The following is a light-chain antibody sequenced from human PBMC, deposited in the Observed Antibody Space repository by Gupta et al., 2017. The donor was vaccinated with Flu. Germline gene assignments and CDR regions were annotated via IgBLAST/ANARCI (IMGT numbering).Light chain of an antibody. CDR1: QSLLHSNGYNY. Sequence: DIVMTQSPLSLPVTPGEPASISCRSSQSLLHSNGYNYLDWYVQKPGQSPQLLIYLGCNRASGVPNRFSGSGSGTDFTLKISGVEAEDVGVYYCMQGLQTPGTFGQGTKLEIK. V-gene: IGKV2-28*01. J-gene: IGKJ1*01. CDR2: LGC. CDR3: MQGLQTPGT.